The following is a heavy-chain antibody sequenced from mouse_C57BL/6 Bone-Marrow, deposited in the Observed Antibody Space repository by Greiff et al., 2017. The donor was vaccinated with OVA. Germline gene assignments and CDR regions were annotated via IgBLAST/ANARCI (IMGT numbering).Heavy chain of an antibody. V-gene: IGHV6-6*01. CDR3: ARSGYRYAMDY. Sequence: EVQRVESGGGLVQPGGSMKLSCAASGFTFSDAWMDWVRQSPEQGLEWVAEIRNKANNHATYYAVSVKGRFTISRYSSKSSVYLQMNSLRAEDTGNYYCARSGYRYAMDYWGQGTSVTVSA. J-gene: IGHJ4*01. D-gene: IGHD2-2*01. CDR1: GFTFSDAW. CDR2: IRNKANNHAT.